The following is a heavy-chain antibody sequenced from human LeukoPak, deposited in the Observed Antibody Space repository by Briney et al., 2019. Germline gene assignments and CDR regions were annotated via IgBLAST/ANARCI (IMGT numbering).Heavy chain of an antibody. CDR1: GFTFSSYG. D-gene: IGHD3-3*01. CDR2: IWYDGSNK. V-gene: IGHV3-30*02. Sequence: PGGSLRLSCAASGFTFSSYGMHWVRQAPGKGLEWVAVIWYDGSNKYYADSVKGRFTISRDNSKNTLYLQMNSLRAEDTAVYYCAKEILLLEWFPSFDYWGQGTLVTVSS. J-gene: IGHJ4*02. CDR3: AKEILLLEWFPSFDY.